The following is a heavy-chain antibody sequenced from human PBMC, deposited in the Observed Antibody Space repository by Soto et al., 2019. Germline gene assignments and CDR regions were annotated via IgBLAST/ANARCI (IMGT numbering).Heavy chain of an antibody. CDR2: IYSGGST. Sequence: LRLSCAASGFTVSSNYMSWVRQAPGKGLEWVSVIYSGGSTYYADSVKGRFTISRDNSKNTLYLQMNSLRAEDTAVYYCARDYVNYYDSSGYGSGAFDIWGQGTMVTVSS. CDR3: ARDYVNYYDSSGYGSGAFDI. J-gene: IGHJ3*02. V-gene: IGHV3-53*01. D-gene: IGHD3-22*01. CDR1: GFTVSSNY.